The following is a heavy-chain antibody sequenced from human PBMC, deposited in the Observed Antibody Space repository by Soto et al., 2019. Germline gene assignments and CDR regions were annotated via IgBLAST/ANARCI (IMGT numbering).Heavy chain of an antibody. CDR2: IIPVYNSP. Sequence: EASVKVSCKTSGDTFSTFAIYWVRQAPGHGLEWMGGIIPVYNSPNYTPSFQGRATITADESATTAYMELSSLTSADTAIYYCARASVAFTWNDRIDYWGQGALVTVSS. J-gene: IGHJ4*02. CDR1: GDTFSTFA. D-gene: IGHD1-1*01. V-gene: IGHV1-69*13. CDR3: ARASVAFTWNDRIDY.